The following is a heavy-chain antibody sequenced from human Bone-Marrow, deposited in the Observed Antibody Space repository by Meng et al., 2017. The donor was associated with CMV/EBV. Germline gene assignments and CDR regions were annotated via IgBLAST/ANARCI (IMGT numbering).Heavy chain of an antibody. Sequence: GESLKISCAASGFTFSDYYMTWIRQAPGKGLEWVSYISSSGSIIYYADSVKGRFTISRDNAKKSLYLQMNSLRAEDTAVYYCASDYYDSSGYPNWGQGKLVNVDS. CDR2: ISSSGSII. V-gene: IGHV3-11*04. CDR1: GFTFSDYY. J-gene: IGHJ4*02. CDR3: ASDYYDSSGYPN. D-gene: IGHD3-22*01.